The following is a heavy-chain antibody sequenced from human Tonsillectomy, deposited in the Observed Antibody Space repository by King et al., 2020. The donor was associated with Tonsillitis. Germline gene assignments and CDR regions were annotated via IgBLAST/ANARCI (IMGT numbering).Heavy chain of an antibody. J-gene: IGHJ4*02. CDR1: GFTFSSYA. CDR3: AKDHTHWYFDY. V-gene: IGHV3-30*18. D-gene: IGHD1-1*01. CDR2: ISYDGSNK. Sequence: QLVQSGGGVVQPGRSLRLSCAASGFTFSSYAMHWVRQAPGKGLEWVAVISYDGSNKYYADSVKGRFTISRDNSKNTLYLQMNSLGAEDTAVYYCAKDHTHWYFDYWGQGTLVTVSS.